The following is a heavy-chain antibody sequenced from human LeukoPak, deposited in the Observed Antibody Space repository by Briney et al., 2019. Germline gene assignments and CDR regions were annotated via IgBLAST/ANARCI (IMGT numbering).Heavy chain of an antibody. V-gene: IGHV3-30-3*01. Sequence: GGSLRLSCAASGFTFSSYAMHWVRQAPGKGLEWVAVISYDGSNKYYADSVKGRFTISRDNSKNTLYLQMNSLRAEDTAVYYCARDRIVVPAAMPEYIDYWGQGTLVAVSS. J-gene: IGHJ4*02. CDR3: ARDRIVVPAAMPEYIDY. CDR1: GFTFSSYA. D-gene: IGHD2-2*01. CDR2: ISYDGSNK.